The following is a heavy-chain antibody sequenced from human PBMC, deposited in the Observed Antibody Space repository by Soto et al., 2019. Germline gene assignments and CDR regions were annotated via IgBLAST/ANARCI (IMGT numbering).Heavy chain of an antibody. Sequence: QVQLVQSGAEVKKPGASVMVSCKASGYTFRDYDLNWVRRASGQGLERMGWMNPNSGKTAYAQKFQGRITITRDTTINTACMELTSLRSEDTAVYYCAIRARIGMQLWLPFAYWAQRTLVTVSS. CDR3: AIRARIGMQLWLPFAY. D-gene: IGHD5-18*01. CDR2: MNPNSGKT. CDR1: GYTFRDYD. J-gene: IGHJ4*02. V-gene: IGHV1-8*01.